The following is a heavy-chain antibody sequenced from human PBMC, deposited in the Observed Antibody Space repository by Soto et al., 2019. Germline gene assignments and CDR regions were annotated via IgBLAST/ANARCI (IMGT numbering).Heavy chain of an antibody. CDR2: TYYRSKWYN. J-gene: IGHJ5*01. CDR3: ARLIGNSWLDS. CDR1: GDSVSSNSAT. D-gene: IGHD2-8*01. Sequence: TLSLTCAISGDSVSSNSATWDWISQSPSRGLEWLGRTYYRSKWYNDYAVSVKSRITINPDTSNNQLSLQLNSVTPDDTAVYYCARLIGNSWLDSWGQGTLVTVSS. V-gene: IGHV6-1*01.